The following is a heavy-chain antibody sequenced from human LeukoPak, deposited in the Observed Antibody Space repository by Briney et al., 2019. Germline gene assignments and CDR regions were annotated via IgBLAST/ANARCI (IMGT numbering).Heavy chain of an antibody. V-gene: IGHV3-11*03. J-gene: IGHJ3*02. CDR2: ISISGSNT. CDR3: ARPQLDSSGWRWAFDI. CDR1: GFTFTDYY. Sequence: GGSLRLSCAASGFTFTDYYLSWIRQAPGKGLEGVSYISISGSNTNYADSVKGRFTISRDNAKNSLYLQMNSLRAEATAVYYCARPQLDSSGWRWAFDIWGQGTMVTVSS. D-gene: IGHD6-19*01.